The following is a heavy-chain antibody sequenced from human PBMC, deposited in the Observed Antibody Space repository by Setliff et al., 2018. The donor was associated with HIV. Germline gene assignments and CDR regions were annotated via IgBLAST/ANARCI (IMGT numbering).Heavy chain of an antibody. CDR2: IKPDSGGT. D-gene: IGHD6-13*01. V-gene: IGHV1-2*02. J-gene: IGHJ6*03. CDR1: GYSFTDYY. Sequence: ASVKVSCKASGYSFTDYYLHWVRQAPGQGLEWMGWIKPDSGGTNYAQNFQGRVTMISETSVSTAYMELSRLTSDDTAVYYCARGRRTAPGSFYYYYYMDVWGKGTTVTVSS. CDR3: ARGRRTAPGSFYYYYYMDV.